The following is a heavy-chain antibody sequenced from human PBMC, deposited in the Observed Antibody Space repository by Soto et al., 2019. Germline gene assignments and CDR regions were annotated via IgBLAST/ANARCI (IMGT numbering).Heavy chain of an antibody. CDR3: VRAVGGEDAY. V-gene: IGHV3-23*01. D-gene: IGHD3-10*01. Sequence: GGSLRLSCAASGFTFSSYAMSWVRQAPGKGLEWVSAISGSGGCTYYGDSVKGRFTISRDNSKNTLYLQMNSLRVEDTAVYYGVRAVGGEDAYWGQGTMVTVSS. J-gene: IGHJ4*02. CDR1: GFTFSSYA. CDR2: ISGSGGCT.